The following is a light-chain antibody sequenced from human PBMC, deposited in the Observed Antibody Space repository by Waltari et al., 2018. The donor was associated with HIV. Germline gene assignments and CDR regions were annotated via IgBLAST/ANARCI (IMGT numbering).Light chain of an antibody. J-gene: IGLJ2*01. Sequence: QSVLPQPPSASGTPGQRVTISCSGSSSNIGSNTASWYQKFPDSPLKLLIYSNNQRPSGVPARFSGSKSGTSASLAISGLQSEDEADYYCAAWDDGLVGRVFGGGTKLTVL. V-gene: IGLV1-44*01. CDR2: SNN. CDR1: SSNIGSNT. CDR3: AAWDDGLVGRV.